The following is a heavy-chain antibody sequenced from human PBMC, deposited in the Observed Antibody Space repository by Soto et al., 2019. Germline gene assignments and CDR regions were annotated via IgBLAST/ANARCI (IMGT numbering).Heavy chain of an antibody. J-gene: IGHJ4*02. Sequence: ASVKVYCKASGYTFTGYYMHWVRQAPGQGLEWMGWINPNSGGTNYAQKFQGWVTMTRDTSISTAYMELSSLRSEDTAVYYCATGDWTTVSVLPYFDYWGQGTLVTVSS. CDR2: INPNSGGT. D-gene: IGHD4-17*01. V-gene: IGHV1-2*04. CDR1: GYTFTGYY. CDR3: ATGDWTTVSVLPYFDY.